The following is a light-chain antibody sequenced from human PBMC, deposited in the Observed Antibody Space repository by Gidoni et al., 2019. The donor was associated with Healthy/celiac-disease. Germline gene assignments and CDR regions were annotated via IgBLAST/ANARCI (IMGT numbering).Light chain of an antibody. CDR3: SSYTSSSLYV. J-gene: IGLJ1*01. CDR1: SSDVGGYNY. Sequence: QSALTQPASVSGSPGQSLTISCTGTSSDVGGYNYVSWYQQHPGKAPKLMIYDVSTRPSGVSNRFSGSKSGNTASLTISGLQAEDEADYYCSSYTSSSLYVFGTGTKVTVL. CDR2: DVS. V-gene: IGLV2-14*03.